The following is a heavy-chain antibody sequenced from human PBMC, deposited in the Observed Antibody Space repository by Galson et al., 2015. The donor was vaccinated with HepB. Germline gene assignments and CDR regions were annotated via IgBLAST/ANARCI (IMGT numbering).Heavy chain of an antibody. CDR2: IWYDGSNK. V-gene: IGHV3-33*08. J-gene: IGHJ4*02. D-gene: IGHD3-10*01. CDR1: GFTFSSYG. Sequence: SLRLSCAASGFTFSSYGMHWVRQAPGKGLEWVAVIWYDGSNKYYADSVKGRFTISRDNSKNTLYLQMNSLRAEDAAVYYCARAPGEYRSYYFDYWGQGTLVTVSS. CDR3: ARAPGEYRSYYFDY.